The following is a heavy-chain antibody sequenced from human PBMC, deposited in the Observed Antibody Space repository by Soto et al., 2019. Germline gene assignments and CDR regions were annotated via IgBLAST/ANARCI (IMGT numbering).Heavy chain of an antibody. CDR3: ARDGGRHAGGIDY. J-gene: IGHJ4*02. Sequence: QVQLVQSGAEVKKPGSSVKVSCKASGGTFSSYSINWVRQAPGHGLEWMGEIIPIFGTANYAQKFQVRVTITADESTSTAYMELSSLRSEDTAVYYCARDGGRHAGGIDYWVQGPLVTVSS. D-gene: IGHD1-26*01. CDR2: IIPIFGTA. CDR1: GGTFSSYS. V-gene: IGHV1-69*01.